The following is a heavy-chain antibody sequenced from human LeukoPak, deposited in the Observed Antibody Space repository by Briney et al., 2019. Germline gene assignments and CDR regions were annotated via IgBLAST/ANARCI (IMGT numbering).Heavy chain of an antibody. CDR3: ATIKRGNIFGYFDF. CDR1: GGSMNSHY. V-gene: IGHV4-59*11. D-gene: IGHD5-18*01. CDR2: MLDTVTT. Sequence: SETLSLTCTVSGGSMNSHYWSWIRQPPGKGLEWIGYMLDTVTTKDNPSLKSRFTLSADTSKNQFSLRLTSVTAADTAVYYCATIKRGNIFGYFDFWGRGIPVTVSS. J-gene: IGHJ4*02.